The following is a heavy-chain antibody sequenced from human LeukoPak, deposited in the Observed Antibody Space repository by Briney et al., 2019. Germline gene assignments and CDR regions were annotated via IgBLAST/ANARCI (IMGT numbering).Heavy chain of an antibody. Sequence: GGSLRLSCAASGFTFSSYGMHWVRQAPGKGLEWVAFIRYDGSNKYYADSVKGRFTIPRDNSKNTLYLQMNSLRAEDTAVYYCAKQQRNYDILTGYYLGAFDIWGQGTMVTVSS. CDR3: AKQQRNYDILTGYYLGAFDI. V-gene: IGHV3-30*02. CDR2: IRYDGSNK. J-gene: IGHJ3*02. D-gene: IGHD3-9*01. CDR1: GFTFSSYG.